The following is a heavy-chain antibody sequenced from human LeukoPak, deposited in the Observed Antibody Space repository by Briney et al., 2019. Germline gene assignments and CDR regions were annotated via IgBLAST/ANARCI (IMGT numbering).Heavy chain of an antibody. D-gene: IGHD3-16*01. J-gene: IGHJ4*02. CDR2: IKQDGSEK. Sequence: GRSLRLSCAASGFTFSSYWMSWVRQAPGKGLEWVANIKQDGSEKYYVDSVKGRFTISRDNAKNSLYLQMNSLRAEDTAVYYCARDDDRDYVWGSSTFPLHWGQGTLVTVSS. V-gene: IGHV3-7*01. CDR3: ARDDDRDYVWGSSTFPLH. CDR1: GFTFSSYW.